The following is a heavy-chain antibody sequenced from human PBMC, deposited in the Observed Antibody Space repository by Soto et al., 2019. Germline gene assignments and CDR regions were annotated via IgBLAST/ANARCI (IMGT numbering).Heavy chain of an antibody. CDR2: MRSRANSYAT. Sequence: EVQLVESGGGLVQPGGSLKLSCAASGFAFSGAAMHWVRQASGKGLEWLGRMRSRANSYATAYAASVKGRFTISRDDSANTAYLQMDSLKTEDTAVYSCGRQASDFYTVSPGNYLAVWGKGTRVPSPQ. D-gene: IGHD3-3*01. CDR3: GRQASDFYTVSPGNYLAV. J-gene: IGHJ6*04. V-gene: IGHV3-73*01. CDR1: GFAFSGAA.